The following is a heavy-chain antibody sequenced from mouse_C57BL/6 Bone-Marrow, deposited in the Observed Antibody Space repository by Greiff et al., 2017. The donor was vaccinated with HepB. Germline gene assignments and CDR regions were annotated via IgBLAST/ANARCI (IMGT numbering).Heavy chain of an antibody. CDR2: ISSGGSST. Sequence: EVHLVESGGDLVKPGGSLKLSCAASGFTFSSYGMSWVRQTPDKRLEWVATISSGGSSTYYPDSVKGRFTISRDNAKNTLYLQMSSLKSEDTAMYYCARHAIYYGYDWGQGTTLTVSS. J-gene: IGHJ2*01. D-gene: IGHD2-2*01. V-gene: IGHV5-6*01. CDR3: ARHAIYYGYD. CDR1: GFTFSSYG.